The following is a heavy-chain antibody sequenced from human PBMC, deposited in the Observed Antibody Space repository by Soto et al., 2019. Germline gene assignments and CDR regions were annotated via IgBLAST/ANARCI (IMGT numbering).Heavy chain of an antibody. V-gene: IGHV2-5*02. CDR3: VQSRCGGDCLQAYSSHYYYGMDI. CDR2: IYWDGDR. Sequence: QITLKESGPTLVKPTQTLTLTCTFSGFSLNTGGMGVGWIRQPPGKALEWLALIYWDGDRRYSPSLMSRLTIAKDTSKNQVVITRANMDPVDTATYYCVQSRCGGDCLQAYSSHYYYGMDIWGQGTTVTVSS. CDR1: GFSLNTGGMG. D-gene: IGHD2-21*02. J-gene: IGHJ6*02.